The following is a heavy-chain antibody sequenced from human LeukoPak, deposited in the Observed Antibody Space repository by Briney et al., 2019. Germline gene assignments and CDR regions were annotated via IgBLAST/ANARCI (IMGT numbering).Heavy chain of an antibody. Sequence: GRSLRLSCAASGFTFDDYAMHWVRQAPGKGLEWVSGISWNSGSIGYADSVKGRFTISRDNAKNSLYLQMNSLRAEDTALYYCAKDMGRAGATQAYYYGMDVWGQGTTVTVSS. J-gene: IGHJ6*02. V-gene: IGHV3-9*01. CDR3: AKDMGRAGATQAYYYGMDV. CDR1: GFTFDDYA. D-gene: IGHD1-26*01. CDR2: ISWNSGSI.